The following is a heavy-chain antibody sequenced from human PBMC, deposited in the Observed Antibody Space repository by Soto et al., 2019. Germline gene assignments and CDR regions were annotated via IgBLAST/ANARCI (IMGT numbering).Heavy chain of an antibody. CDR2: ISGNAAGT. J-gene: IGHJ6*02. Sequence: GGSLRLSCEASGFTFSSFGMSWVRQAPGKGLDWVSSISGNAAGTNYAGSVKGRFTISRDNSKNTLYLQMNSLRAEDTAVYYCAKDRPIPLSDTVLLPGETYYYYSGMDVWGQGTTVTVSS. D-gene: IGHD2-2*01. CDR1: GFTFSSFG. CDR3: AKDRPIPLSDTVLLPGETYYYYSGMDV. V-gene: IGHV3-23*01.